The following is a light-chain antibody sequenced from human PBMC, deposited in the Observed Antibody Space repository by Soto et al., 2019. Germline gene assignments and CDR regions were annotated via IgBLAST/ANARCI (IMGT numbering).Light chain of an antibody. J-gene: IGLJ1*01. V-gene: IGLV1-40*01. Sequence: QSVLTQPPSVSVAPGQRVTISCTGSSSNIGAGYDVHWYQQLPGTAPKVLIYGNNNRPSGVPDRFSGSKSGTSASLAITGLQAEDEGDYYCQSYDSSLSAYVFGTGTKVTVL. CDR1: SSNIGAGYD. CDR2: GNN. CDR3: QSYDSSLSAYV.